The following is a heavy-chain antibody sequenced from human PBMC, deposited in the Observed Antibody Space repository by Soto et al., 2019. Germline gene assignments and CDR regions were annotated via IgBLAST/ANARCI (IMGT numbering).Heavy chain of an antibody. CDR1: SGPSSSHN. V-gene: IGHV4-59*08. CDR3: VRQGIGTLHGLVDV. J-gene: IGHJ6*02. CDR2: VYSTGGT. Sequence: QVQLQQSGPGLVKPSETLSLTCSVSSGPSSSHNWGWIRQPPGRGLEWIGYVYSTGGTSYNPSLKRRVTISADTSTNHISLTLTSVTAADTAVYYCVRQGIGTLHGLVDVWGQGTTVRVSS. D-gene: IGHD3-10*01.